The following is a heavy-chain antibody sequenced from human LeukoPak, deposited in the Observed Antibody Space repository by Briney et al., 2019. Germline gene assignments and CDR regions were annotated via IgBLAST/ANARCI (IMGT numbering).Heavy chain of an antibody. Sequence: TLSLTCTVSGGSISSGDYYWSWIRQPPGKGLEWIGYIYYSGSTYYNPSLKSRVTISVDTSKNQFSLKLSSVTAADTAVYYRARVRSVREYYDFWSGYYVDPWGQGTLVTVSS. CDR3: ARVRSVREYYDFWSGYYVDP. CDR1: GGSISSGDYY. CDR2: IYYSGST. J-gene: IGHJ5*02. D-gene: IGHD3-3*01. V-gene: IGHV4-30-4*08.